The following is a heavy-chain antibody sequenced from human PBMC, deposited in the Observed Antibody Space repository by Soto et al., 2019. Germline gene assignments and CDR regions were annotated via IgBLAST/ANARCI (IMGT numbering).Heavy chain of an antibody. CDR1: GYAFTHFH. V-gene: IGHV1-46*01. CDR3: ARDVSVHDNYETIVYYSDH. D-gene: IGHD3-22*01. CDR2: IDPSGGIT. Sequence: QVQLSQFGAEVKKPGASVKVSCKASGYAFTHFHIHWVRQAPGQGLEWMGMIDPSGGITRDAQRLQGRITMSRNASTSNVYMELISLTSEDTAVYSCARDVSVHDNYETIVYYSDHWAQGALFTVSS. J-gene: IGHJ4*02.